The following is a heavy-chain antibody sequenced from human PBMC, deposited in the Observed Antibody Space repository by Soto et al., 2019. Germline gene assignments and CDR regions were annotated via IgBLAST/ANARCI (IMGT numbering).Heavy chain of an antibody. CDR2: FVGGSGNT. J-gene: IGHJ4*02. CDR3: AAASEQSNFDY. V-gene: IGHV1-58*01. Sequence: ASVKVSCKASGFTFTSSAVQWGRQARGTRLEGIGWFVGGSGNTKYAQKFQERVTITRDMSTSTAYMELSSLRSEDTAVYYCAAASEQSNFDYWGQGTLVTVSS. CDR1: GFTFTSSA.